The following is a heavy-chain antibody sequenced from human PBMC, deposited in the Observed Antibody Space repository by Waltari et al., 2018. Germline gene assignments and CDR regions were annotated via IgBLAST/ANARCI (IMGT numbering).Heavy chain of an antibody. CDR2: IYHSGST. Sequence: QVQLQESGPGLVKPSETLSLTCAVSGYSLSSGYYWGWIRQPPGKGLEWIGSIYHSGSTYYNPSLKSRVTISVDTSKNQFSLKLSSVTAADTAVYYCARQSDYWGQGTLVTVSS. CDR3: ARQSDY. CDR1: GYSLSSGYY. J-gene: IGHJ4*02. V-gene: IGHV4-38-2*01.